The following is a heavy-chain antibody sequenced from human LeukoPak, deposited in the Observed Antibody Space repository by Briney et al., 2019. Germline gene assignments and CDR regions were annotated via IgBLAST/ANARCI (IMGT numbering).Heavy chain of an antibody. CDR1: GYSFTSYW. CDR3: ARWMYYYDSSGYYTLDY. D-gene: IGHD3-22*01. CDR2: IYPGDSAT. Sequence: GESLKISCKGSGYSFTSYWIGWVRQMPGKGLEWMGIIYPGDSATRYSPSFQGQVTISADKSISTAHLQWSSLKASDTAMYYCARWMYYYDSSGYYTLDYWGQGTLVTVSS. V-gene: IGHV5-51*01. J-gene: IGHJ4*02.